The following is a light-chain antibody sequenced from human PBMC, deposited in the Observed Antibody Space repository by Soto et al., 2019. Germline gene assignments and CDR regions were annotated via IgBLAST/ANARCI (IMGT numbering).Light chain of an antibody. CDR3: HQYGTSPWT. V-gene: IGKV3-20*01. Sequence: EIVLTQSPGALSLSPGERATLSCRASQSVSSNYLAWSQQKPGQAPRLLIYGASSRATGIPDRFSGSGSGTDFTLTISRLEPEDFAVYYCHQYGTSPWTFGQGTKVDIK. CDR2: GAS. CDR1: QSVSSNY. J-gene: IGKJ1*01.